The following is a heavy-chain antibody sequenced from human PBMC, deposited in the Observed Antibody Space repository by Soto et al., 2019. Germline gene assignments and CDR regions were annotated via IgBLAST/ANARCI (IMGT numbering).Heavy chain of an antibody. D-gene: IGHD1-26*01. CDR2: INSDGSST. Sequence: EGRLVESGGGSVQPGGSMRLSCAASRFTFSSYWMYWVRQAPGKGLVWVSRINSDGSSTRYADYVKGRFSISSDNSNSTLYRKKMNLRAEATAVYYSRRRREVYYYGLDVWGQGTTVTVSS. CDR1: RFTFSSYW. V-gene: IGHV3-74*01. CDR3: RRRREVYYYGLDV. J-gene: IGHJ6*02.